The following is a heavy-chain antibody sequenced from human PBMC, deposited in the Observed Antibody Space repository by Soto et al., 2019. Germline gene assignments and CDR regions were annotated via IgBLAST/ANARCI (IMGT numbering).Heavy chain of an antibody. CDR3: ARTVLLWFGELPHSNWFDP. CDR2: IYYSGST. D-gene: IGHD3-10*01. Sequence: QLQLQESGPGLVKPSETLSLTCTVSGGSISSSSYYWGWIRQPPGKGLEWIGSIYYSGSTYYNPSLKSRVTISVDTSKNQFSLKLSSVTAADTAVYYCARTVLLWFGELPHSNWFDPWGQGTLVTVSS. V-gene: IGHV4-39*01. J-gene: IGHJ5*02. CDR1: GGSISSSSYY.